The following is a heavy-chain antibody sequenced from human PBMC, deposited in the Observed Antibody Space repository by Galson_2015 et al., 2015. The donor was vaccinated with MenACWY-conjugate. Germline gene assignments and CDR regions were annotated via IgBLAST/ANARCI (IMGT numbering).Heavy chain of an antibody. CDR2: ISPIDSKT. CDR3: ARHPPGGRGMDV. CDR1: GYNFITYW. J-gene: IGHJ6*02. V-gene: IGHV5-51*01. D-gene: IGHD1-26*01. Sequence: QSGAEVKKPGESLKISSKASGYNFITYWIGWVRRVPGKGLEWVGLISPIDSKTRYSPAFEGRVTISADNSITTAYLQWNSLQASDTAMYYCARHPPGGRGMDVWGQGTTVTVSS.